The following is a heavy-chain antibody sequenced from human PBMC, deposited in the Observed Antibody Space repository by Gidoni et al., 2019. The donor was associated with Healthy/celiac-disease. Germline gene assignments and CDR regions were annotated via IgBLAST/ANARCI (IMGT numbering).Heavy chain of an antibody. J-gene: IGHJ5*02. CDR1: GGPISSSSYY. CDR2: IYYSGST. D-gene: IGHD3-22*01. V-gene: IGHV4-39*01. CDR3: ARHLRIVVVITSWFDP. Sequence: LQLQESCPGLVKPSETLSLTCTVSGGPISSSSYYWGWIRQPPGKGLVWIGSIYYSGSTYYNPSVKSRVTISVDTSKNQFSLKLSSVTAEDTAVYYCARHLRIVVVITSWFDPWGQGTLVTVSS.